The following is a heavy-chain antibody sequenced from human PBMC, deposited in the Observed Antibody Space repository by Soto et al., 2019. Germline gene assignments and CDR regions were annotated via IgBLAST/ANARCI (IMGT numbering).Heavy chain of an antibody. CDR1: GGSISSSRFY. J-gene: IGHJ5*02. CDR2: MYYTGDT. CDR3: ARERPDGARLDP. V-gene: IGHV4-39*02. Sequence: PSETLSHTCTVSGGSISSSRFYWGWIRQPPGKGLEWIGSMYYTGDTYYNPSLKSQVTISVDTSKNQFSLKLSSVTAADTAVYYCARERPDGARLDPWGQGSPVTGSS. D-gene: IGHD5-12*01.